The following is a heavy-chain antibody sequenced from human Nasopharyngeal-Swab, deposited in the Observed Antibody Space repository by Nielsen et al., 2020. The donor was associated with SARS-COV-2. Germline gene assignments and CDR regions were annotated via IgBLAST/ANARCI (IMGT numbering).Heavy chain of an antibody. CDR3: ARAGNYYFEY. Sequence: GESLKISCAASGFTFSTYWAHWVRQVPGVGLVWVSRINADGSTTDYADSVKGRFTISRDNAKNTLYLQMNSLRAEDTAVYYCARAGNYYFEYWGQGTLVTVSS. D-gene: IGHD1-7*01. V-gene: IGHV3-74*01. CDR2: INADGSTT. CDR1: GFTFSTYW. J-gene: IGHJ4*02.